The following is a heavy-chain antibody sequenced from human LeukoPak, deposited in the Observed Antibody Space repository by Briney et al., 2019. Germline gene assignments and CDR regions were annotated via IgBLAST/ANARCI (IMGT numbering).Heavy chain of an antibody. J-gene: IGHJ4*02. D-gene: IGHD2-2*01. CDR1: GFPFSNNP. Sequence: PGGSLRLSCVVSGFPFSNNPMNWVRQAPGKGLEWVSYISTATTTTYYAESVKGRFTISRDNAKNSLYLQMNSLRVEDTAVYYCARDGGKGYEIDYWGQGTLVTVSS. CDR2: ISTATTTT. CDR3: ARDGGKGYEIDY. V-gene: IGHV3-48*01.